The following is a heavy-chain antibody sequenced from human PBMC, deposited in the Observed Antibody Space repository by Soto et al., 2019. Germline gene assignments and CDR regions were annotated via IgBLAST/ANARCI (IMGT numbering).Heavy chain of an antibody. CDR3: AKGSSAARPYYFDS. CDR2: ITGSGGST. D-gene: IGHD2-2*01. J-gene: IGHJ4*02. V-gene: IGHV3-23*01. CDR1: GFTFSDFA. Sequence: EVQLLESGGGLVQPGGSLRLSCAASGFTFSDFAMGWVRQAPGKGLDWVSAITGSGGSTYHADSVQGRLTISRDNSKNTLYLQMNSLRAEDSAMYYCAKGSSAARPYYFDSWCQGAEVSVSS.